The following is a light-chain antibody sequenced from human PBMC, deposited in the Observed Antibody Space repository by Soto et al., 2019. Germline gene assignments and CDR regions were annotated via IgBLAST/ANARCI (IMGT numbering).Light chain of an antibody. CDR2: GPS. V-gene: IGKV3-15*01. Sequence: EIVMTQSPATLSVSPGERATLSCRASQSVSSNLAWYQQKPGQAPRLLIYGPSTRATGIPARFSGSGSGTEFTLTISSLQSEDFAVYYCQQYGSSPPHTFGGGTKVEIK. J-gene: IGKJ4*01. CDR1: QSVSSN. CDR3: QQYGSSPPHT.